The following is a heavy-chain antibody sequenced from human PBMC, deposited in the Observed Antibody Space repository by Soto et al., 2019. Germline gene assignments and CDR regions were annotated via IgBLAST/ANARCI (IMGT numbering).Heavy chain of an antibody. V-gene: IGHV3-21*01. CDR2: ISSSSSYI. CDR1: GFTFSTYS. CDR3: ARDLNLGSFDY. J-gene: IGHJ4*02. Sequence: GGSLRLSCAASGFTFSTYSMNWVRQAPGKGLEWVSSISSSSSYIYYADSVKGRFTISRDNAKNSLYLQMNSLRAEDTAVYYCARDLNLGSFDYWGQGTLVTVSS.